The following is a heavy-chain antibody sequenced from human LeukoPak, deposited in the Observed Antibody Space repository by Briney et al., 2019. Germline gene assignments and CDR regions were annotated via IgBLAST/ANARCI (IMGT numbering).Heavy chain of an antibody. CDR2: IYYSGST. V-gene: IGHV4-39*07. Sequence: MSSETLSLTCTVSGGSISSSSYYWGWIRQPPGKGLEWIGSIYYSGSTYYNPSLKSRVTISVDTSKNQFSLKLSSVTAADTAVYYCARFTDTKGFDPWGQGTLVTVSS. J-gene: IGHJ5*02. CDR1: GGSISSSSYY. CDR3: ARFTDTKGFDP.